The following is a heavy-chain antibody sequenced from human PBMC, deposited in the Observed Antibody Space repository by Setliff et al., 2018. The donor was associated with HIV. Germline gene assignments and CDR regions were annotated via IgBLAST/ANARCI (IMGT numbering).Heavy chain of an antibody. CDR1: GYTFTSYG. J-gene: IGHJ4*02. CDR3: ARNRMYAAMAPMAPFDY. D-gene: IGHD2-8*01. CDR2: ISSYNDNR. Sequence: ASVKVSCKASGYTFTSYGISWVRQAPGQGLEWMGWISSYNDNRNYAQNFQGRVTMTTHTSTSTAYMELGSLTSDDTAVYYCARNRMYAAMAPMAPFDYWGQETLVTVSS. V-gene: IGHV1-18*01.